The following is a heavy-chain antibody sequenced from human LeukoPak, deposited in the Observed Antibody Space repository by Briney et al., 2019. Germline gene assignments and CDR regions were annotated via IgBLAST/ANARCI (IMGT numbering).Heavy chain of an antibody. Sequence: SETLSLTYTVSGYSISSGYYWGWIRQPPGKGLEWIGSIYHSGSTYYNPSLKSRVTISVDTSKNQFSLKLSSVTAADTAVYYCARPYSGYDYYFDYWGQGTLVTVSS. D-gene: IGHD5-12*01. CDR2: IYHSGST. J-gene: IGHJ4*02. V-gene: IGHV4-38-2*02. CDR1: GYSISSGYY. CDR3: ARPYSGYDYYFDY.